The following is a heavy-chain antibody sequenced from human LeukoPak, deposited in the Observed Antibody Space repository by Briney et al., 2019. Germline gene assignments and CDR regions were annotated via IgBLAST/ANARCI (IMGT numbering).Heavy chain of an antibody. CDR3: ARGGWTSIAAAGLLDY. CDR2: INHSGST. V-gene: IGHV4-34*01. D-gene: IGHD6-13*01. J-gene: IGHJ4*02. CDR1: GGSFSGYY. Sequence: SQTLSLTCAVYGGSFSGYYWSWIRQPPGKGLEWIGEINHSGSTNYNPSLKSRVTISVDTSKNQFSLKLSSVTAADTAVYYCARGGWTSIAAAGLLDYWGQGTLVTVSS.